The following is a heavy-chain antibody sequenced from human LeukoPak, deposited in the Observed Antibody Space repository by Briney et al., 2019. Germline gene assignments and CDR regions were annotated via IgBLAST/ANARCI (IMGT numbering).Heavy chain of an antibody. V-gene: IGHV3-23*01. J-gene: IGHJ4*02. CDR1: GLNFTGNA. Sequence: PGGSLRLSCVTSGLNFTGNAMAWVRQAPGKGLEWVSCYGGGIDTYYADSVKDRFIISRDDSKSTLYLRMNNLRADDTAIYFCAKDIYRWAFDYWGQGVLVTVSS. CDR2: YGGGIDT. CDR3: AKDIYRWAFDY. D-gene: IGHD5-12*01.